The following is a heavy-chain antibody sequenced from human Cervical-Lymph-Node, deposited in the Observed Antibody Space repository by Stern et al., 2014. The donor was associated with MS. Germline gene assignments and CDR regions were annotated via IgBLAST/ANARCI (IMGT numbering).Heavy chain of an antibody. CDR2: INPRSGST. D-gene: IGHD3-10*01. CDR1: GYNFTSYY. Sequence: VQLVESGAEVKKPGASVKVSCETSGYNFTSYYIHWVRQAPGQGLEWMGLINPRSGSTHYAQKFQGRVTMTRDTSTSTLSMKMSTLRSDDTALYYCARQNLVRGITELDYWGQGSLLIVSS. CDR3: ARQNLVRGITELDY. V-gene: IGHV1-46*01. J-gene: IGHJ4*02.